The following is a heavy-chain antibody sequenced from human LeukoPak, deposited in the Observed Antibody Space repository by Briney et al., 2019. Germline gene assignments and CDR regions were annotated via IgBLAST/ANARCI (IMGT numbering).Heavy chain of an antibody. J-gene: IGHJ4*02. V-gene: IGHV1-2*02. CDR2: IKPNSGGT. Sequence: ASVKVSCKASGYTFTGYYMHWVRQAPGQGPEWMGWIKPNSGGTNYAQKFQGRVTMTRDTSISTAYMELSRLRSDDTAVYYCAGLGIAAGFFYFDYWGQGTLVTVPS. CDR3: AGLGIAAGFFYFDY. D-gene: IGHD6-13*01. CDR1: GYTFTGYY.